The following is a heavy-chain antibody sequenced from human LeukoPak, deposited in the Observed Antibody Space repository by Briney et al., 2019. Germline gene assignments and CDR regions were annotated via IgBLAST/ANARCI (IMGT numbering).Heavy chain of an antibody. Sequence: PSETLSLTCAVSGGSISSSNWWSWVRQPPGKGLEWIGEIYHSGSTNYNPSLKSRVTISVDKSKNQFSLKLSSVTAADTAVYYCARVESSGWYLNAQDYYMDVWGKGTTVTVSS. CDR3: ARVESSGWYLNAQDYYMDV. CDR2: IYHSGST. D-gene: IGHD6-19*01. V-gene: IGHV4-4*02. J-gene: IGHJ6*03. CDR1: GGSISSSNW.